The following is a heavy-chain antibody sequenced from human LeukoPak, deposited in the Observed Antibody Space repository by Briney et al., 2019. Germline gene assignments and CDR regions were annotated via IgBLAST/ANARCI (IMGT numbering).Heavy chain of an antibody. V-gene: IGHV1-18*01. CDR2: ISAYNGNT. Sequence: ASVKVSCKASGYTFTSYGISWVRQAPGQGLEWMGWISAYNGNTNYAQKLQGRVTMTTDTSTSTAYMELRSLRSDDTAVYYCARDRGGYSYGRRSSNWFDPWGQGTLVTVSS. CDR3: ARDRGGYSYGRRSSNWFDP. CDR1: GYTFTSYG. J-gene: IGHJ5*02. D-gene: IGHD5-18*01.